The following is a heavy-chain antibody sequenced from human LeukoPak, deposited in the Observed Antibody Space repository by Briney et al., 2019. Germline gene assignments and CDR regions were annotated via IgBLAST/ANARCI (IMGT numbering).Heavy chain of an antibody. Sequence: GASVKVSCKASGYTFTSYAMHWVRQAPGQRLEWMGWINAGNGNTKYSQKFQGRVTITRDTSASTAYMELSSLRSEDTAVYYCARAYYSSDARYFDYWGQGALVTVSS. CDR2: INAGNGNT. V-gene: IGHV1-3*01. CDR3: ARAYYSSDARYFDY. D-gene: IGHD3-22*01. CDR1: GYTFTSYA. J-gene: IGHJ4*02.